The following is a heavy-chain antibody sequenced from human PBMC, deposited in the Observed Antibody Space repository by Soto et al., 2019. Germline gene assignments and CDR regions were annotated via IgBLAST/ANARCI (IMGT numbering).Heavy chain of an antibody. CDR2: IIPILGIA. CDR3: ARAGVPGLYYYYGMDV. D-gene: IGHD6-13*01. CDR1: GGTFSSYT. V-gene: IGHV1-69*02. Sequence: QVQLVQSGAEVKKPGSSVKVSCKASGGTFSSYTISWVRQAPGQGLEWMGRIIPILGIANYAQKFQGRVTITADKSTSAAYRALSSLRSEDTAVYYCARAGVPGLYYYYGMDVWGQGTTVTVSS. J-gene: IGHJ6*02.